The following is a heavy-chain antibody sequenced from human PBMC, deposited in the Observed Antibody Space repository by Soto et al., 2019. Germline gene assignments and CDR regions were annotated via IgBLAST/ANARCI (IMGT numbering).Heavy chain of an antibody. CDR3: SKELSYSLGAFAI. J-gene: IGHJ3*02. CDR1: GFTFSSYG. V-gene: IGHV3-30*18. D-gene: IGHD3-16*01. CDR2: ISYDGSNK. Sequence: QVQLVESGGGVVQPGRSLRLSCAASGFTFSSYGMHWVRQAPGKGLEWVAVISYDGSNKYYADSVKGRFTNSRDNSKNALYLQMNSLRAEYTAVYYCSKELSYSLGAFAICGQGTMVTVSS.